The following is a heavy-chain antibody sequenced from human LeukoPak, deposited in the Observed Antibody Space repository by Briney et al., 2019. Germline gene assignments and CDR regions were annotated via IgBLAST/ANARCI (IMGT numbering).Heavy chain of an antibody. Sequence: GASVKVSCKASGYTLTGYYMHWVRQAPGQGLEWMGRINPNSGGTNYAQKFQARVTMTRDTSISTAYMELSRLRSDDTAVYYCAREEEYYDYVWGSYRSGFDYWGQGTLVTVSS. CDR2: INPNSGGT. J-gene: IGHJ4*02. V-gene: IGHV1-2*06. CDR3: AREEEYYDYVWGSYRSGFDY. CDR1: GYTLTGYY. D-gene: IGHD3-16*02.